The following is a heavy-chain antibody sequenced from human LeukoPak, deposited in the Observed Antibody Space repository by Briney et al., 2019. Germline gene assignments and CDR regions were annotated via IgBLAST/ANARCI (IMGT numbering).Heavy chain of an antibody. CDR1: GFTFDDYA. CDR3: ASYGSYGFDY. CDR2: ISWNSGSI. Sequence: GGSLRLSCAASGFTFDDYAIHWVRQAPGKGLEWVSGISWNSGSIGYADSVKGRFTISRDNAKNSLYLQMNSLRAEDMALYYCASYGSYGFDYWGQGTLVTVSS. D-gene: IGHD5-18*01. J-gene: IGHJ4*02. V-gene: IGHV3-9*03.